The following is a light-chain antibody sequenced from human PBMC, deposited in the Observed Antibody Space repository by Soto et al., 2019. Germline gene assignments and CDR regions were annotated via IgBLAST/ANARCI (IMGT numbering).Light chain of an antibody. CDR2: GAS. Sequence: EIVMTQSPAPLSVSKGERATLSCRPSQSVSSNLAWYQQKPGQAPRLLIYGASTRATGIPARFSGSGSGTEFTLTISSLQSEDFAVYYCQQYNNWPPGTFGQGTKV. J-gene: IGKJ1*01. CDR1: QSVSSN. CDR3: QQYNNWPPGT. V-gene: IGKV3-15*01.